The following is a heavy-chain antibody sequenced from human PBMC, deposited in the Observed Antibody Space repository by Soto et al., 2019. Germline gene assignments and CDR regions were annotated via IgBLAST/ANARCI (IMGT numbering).Heavy chain of an antibody. CDR2: INAGNGNT. J-gene: IGHJ6*03. CDR1: GYTFTSYA. Sequence: ASVKVSCKASGYTFTSYAMHWVRQAPGQRLEWMGWINAGNGNTKYSQKFQGRVTITRDTSASTAYMELSSLRSEDTAVYYCAREWSGTAMDPSLYDYYYYMDVWGKGTTVTVSS. V-gene: IGHV1-3*01. D-gene: IGHD5-18*01. CDR3: AREWSGTAMDPSLYDYYYYMDV.